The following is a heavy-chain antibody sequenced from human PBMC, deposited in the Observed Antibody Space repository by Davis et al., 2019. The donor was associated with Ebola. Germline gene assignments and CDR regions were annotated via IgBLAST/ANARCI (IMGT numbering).Heavy chain of an antibody. CDR2: ISGYGDNT. V-gene: IGHV3-23*01. D-gene: IGHD3-22*01. CDR1: EFIFSNYA. Sequence: GGSLRLSCAASEFIFSNYAMNWVRQAPGKGLEWVSGISGYGDNTYYADSVEGRFTISRDNSKNTMYLQMNSLRAEDTAVYYCAREYYDSSGYYSPHFDYWGQGTLVTVSS. J-gene: IGHJ4*02. CDR3: AREYYDSSGYYSPHFDY.